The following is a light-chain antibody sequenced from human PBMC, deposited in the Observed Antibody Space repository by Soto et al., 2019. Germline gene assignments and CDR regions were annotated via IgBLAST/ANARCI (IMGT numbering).Light chain of an antibody. V-gene: IGKV1-5*01. CDR3: QQYRSNTPWT. CDR2: DAS. CDR1: QSIGNL. Sequence: DIPMTQSPSTLSASVGDRVTITCRASQSIGNLLAWYQQKPGKAPNLLIYDASSLEPGVPSRFSGRGSGTEFTLTIGSLQPDDFATYYCQQYRSNTPWTFGQGTKVEI. J-gene: IGKJ1*01.